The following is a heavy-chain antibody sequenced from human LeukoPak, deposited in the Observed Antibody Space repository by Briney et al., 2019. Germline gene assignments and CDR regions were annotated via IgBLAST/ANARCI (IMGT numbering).Heavy chain of an antibody. Sequence: PSETLSLTCSVSGYSIASGYLWGWIRQPPEKGLERIATIYHSGRTYYNLSLKSRVTISMDTSRNQFSLKVTSVTAAETALYFCARGGPWELSHRDYFDYWGQGTLVTVSS. CDR1: GYSIASGYL. V-gene: IGHV4-38-2*02. D-gene: IGHD1-26*01. CDR3: ARGGPWELSHRDYFDY. CDR2: IYHSGRT. J-gene: IGHJ4*02.